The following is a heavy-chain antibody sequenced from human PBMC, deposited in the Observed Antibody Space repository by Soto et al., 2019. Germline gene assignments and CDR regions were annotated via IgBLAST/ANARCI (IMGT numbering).Heavy chain of an antibody. CDR3: ARGRGYCDFNTCHYYFAL. Sequence: EVQLVESGGGLVQPGGSLRLSCAASGFIFSNYDMHLVRQTAGEGLEWVSLIDTGVDTYYPDSAKGRFSISRENAKNSLYLQMNNLRAGDTAVYYCARGRGYCDFNTCHYYFALWGPGTQVTVSA. V-gene: IGHV3-13*01. D-gene: IGHD2-15*01. J-gene: IGHJ4*02. CDR2: IDTGVDT. CDR1: GFIFSNYD.